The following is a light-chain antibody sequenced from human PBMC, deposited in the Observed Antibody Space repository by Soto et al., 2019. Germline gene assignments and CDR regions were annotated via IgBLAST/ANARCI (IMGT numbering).Light chain of an antibody. V-gene: IGKV1-27*01. Sequence: EIQMTQSPASLSASVGDTVTITCRASQGISNYLAWYQQKPGQVPNLLIYAASTLQSGVPSRFSGSGSGTDFTLTISRLGPEDFAMYYCQKYSNAPRTFGQGTKVEI. J-gene: IGKJ1*01. CDR1: QGISNY. CDR2: AAS. CDR3: QKYSNAPRT.